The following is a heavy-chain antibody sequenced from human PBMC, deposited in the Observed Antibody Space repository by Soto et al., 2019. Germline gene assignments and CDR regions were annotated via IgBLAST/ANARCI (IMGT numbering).Heavy chain of an antibody. J-gene: IGHJ4*02. CDR1: GYTFTDNS. Sequence: QVQLVQSAGELRKPGASVKVSCKASGYTFTDNSITWVRQAPGQGLEWMGWISTYNGDTKFAQKFQGRVTLTTDTSTSTAYMDLTSLRSDDTAVYFCARGGGYAVDFGGQGTLVTVSS. V-gene: IGHV1-18*01. CDR3: ARGGGYAVDF. CDR2: ISTYNGDT. D-gene: IGHD3-22*01.